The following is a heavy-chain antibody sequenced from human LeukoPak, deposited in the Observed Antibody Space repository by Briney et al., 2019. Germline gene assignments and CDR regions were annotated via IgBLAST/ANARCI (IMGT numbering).Heavy chain of an antibody. Sequence: AGGSLRLSCAASGFTFSSYAMTWVRQAPGKGPEWVSGIKGSGGDTYYADSVKGRFTISRDNSKNTLYLQMNSLRAGDTAVYYCAKVAGTNYFDYWGQGTLVTVSS. CDR2: IKGSGGDT. V-gene: IGHV3-23*01. CDR1: GFTFSSYA. J-gene: IGHJ4*02. CDR3: AKVAGTNYFDY. D-gene: IGHD6-19*01.